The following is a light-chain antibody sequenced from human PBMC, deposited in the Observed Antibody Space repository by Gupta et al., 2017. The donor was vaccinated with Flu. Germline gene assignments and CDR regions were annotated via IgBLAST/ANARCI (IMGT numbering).Light chain of an antibody. CDR3: QQLYTYPIT. CDR2: GAS. J-gene: IGKJ5*01. CDR1: QGISSH. Sequence: GDRVTITCRASQGISSHLAWYQQKPGKVSKLLIYGASTLQSGVPSRFSGSGSGTEFTLTISSLQPEDFATYYCQQLYTYPITFGQGTRLEIK. V-gene: IGKV1-9*01.